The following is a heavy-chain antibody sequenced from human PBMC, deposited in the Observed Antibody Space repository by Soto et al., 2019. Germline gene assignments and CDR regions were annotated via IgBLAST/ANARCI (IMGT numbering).Heavy chain of an antibody. Sequence: GESLKISCKGSGYTFTNYWIGWVRQMPGKGLEWMGIIYPGNSDTRYSPSFQGQVTVSADKSISTTYLQWSSLRASDTAMYYCARAMVRGVNTFDYWGQGTLVTVSS. CDR1: GYTFTNYW. CDR3: ARAMVRGVNTFDY. D-gene: IGHD3-10*01. V-gene: IGHV5-51*01. J-gene: IGHJ4*02. CDR2: IYPGNSDT.